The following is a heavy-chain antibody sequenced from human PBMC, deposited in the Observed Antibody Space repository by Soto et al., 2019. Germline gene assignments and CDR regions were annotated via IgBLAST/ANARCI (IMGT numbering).Heavy chain of an antibody. CDR3: AREGTAYYDFWSGYYRARDDYYYGMDV. V-gene: IGHV1-8*01. Sequence: ASVKVSCKASGYTFTSYDINWVRQATGQGLEWMGWMNPNSGNTGYAQKFQGRVTMTRNTSISTAYMELSSLRSEDTAVYYCAREGTAYYDFWSGYYRARDDYYYGMDVWGQGTTVTVSS. D-gene: IGHD3-3*01. CDR2: MNPNSGNT. CDR1: GYTFTSYD. J-gene: IGHJ6*02.